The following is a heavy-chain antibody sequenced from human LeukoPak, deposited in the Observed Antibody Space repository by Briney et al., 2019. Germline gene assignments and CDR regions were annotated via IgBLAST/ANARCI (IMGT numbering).Heavy chain of an antibody. D-gene: IGHD5-12*01. Sequence: GASVKVSCKASGYTFTGYYMHWVRQALGQGLEWMGWINPNSGGTNNVQKFQGRLTMTRDTSISTAYMELSRLRSDDTAVYYCARGQGFDYARFGMDVWGQGTTVTVSS. V-gene: IGHV1-2*02. CDR3: ARGQGFDYARFGMDV. CDR1: GYTFTGYY. CDR2: INPNSGGT. J-gene: IGHJ6*02.